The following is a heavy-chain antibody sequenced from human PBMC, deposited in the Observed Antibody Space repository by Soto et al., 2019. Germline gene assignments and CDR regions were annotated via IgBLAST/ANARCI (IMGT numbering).Heavy chain of an antibody. CDR1: GGSISSYY. CDR2: IYYSGST. V-gene: IGHV4-59*01. J-gene: IGHJ3*02. CDR3: ARLPRKANLTIFGVVIRAFDI. D-gene: IGHD3-3*01. Sequence: PSETLSLTCTVSGGSISSYYWSWIRQPPGKGLEWIGYIYYSGSTNYNPSLKSRVTISVDTSKNQFSLKLSSVTAADTAVYYCARLPRKANLTIFGVVIRAFDIWGQGTMVTVSS.